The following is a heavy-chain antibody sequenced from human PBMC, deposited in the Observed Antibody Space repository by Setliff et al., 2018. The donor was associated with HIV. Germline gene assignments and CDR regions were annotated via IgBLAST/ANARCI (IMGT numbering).Heavy chain of an antibody. CDR1: AGSIRSSTYY. D-gene: IGHD6-19*01. CDR3: IIAYSSGWLAPMGFDS. J-gene: IGHJ4*02. V-gene: IGHV4-39*01. CDR2: IYYSGST. Sequence: SETLSLTCTVSAGSIRSSTYYWAWIRQPPGKGLEWIGTIYYSGSTYYNPSLKSRATISVATSKNQFSLKLSSVTAADTAVYYCIIAYSSGWLAPMGFDSWGQGALVTVSS.